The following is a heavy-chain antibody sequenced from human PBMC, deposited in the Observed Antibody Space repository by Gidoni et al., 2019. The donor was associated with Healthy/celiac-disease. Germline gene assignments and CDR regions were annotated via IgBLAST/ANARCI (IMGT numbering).Heavy chain of an antibody. CDR3: ARGAVDSSGYYKRSCFDY. J-gene: IGHJ4*02. Sequence: QVQLQQWGAGLLKPSETLSPTCAVYGGSFSGYYWSWIRQPPGKGLEWIGEINHSGSTNYNPSLKSRVTISVDTSKSQFSLKLSSVTAADTAVYYCARGAVDSSGYYKRSCFDYWGQGTLVTVSS. CDR1: GGSFSGYY. V-gene: IGHV4-34*01. CDR2: INHSGST. D-gene: IGHD3-22*01.